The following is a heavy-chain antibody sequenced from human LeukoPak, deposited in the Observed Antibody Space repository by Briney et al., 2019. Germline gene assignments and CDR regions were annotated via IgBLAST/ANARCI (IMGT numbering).Heavy chain of an antibody. J-gene: IGHJ4*02. V-gene: IGHV3-15*01. D-gene: IGHD3-22*01. Sequence: GGSLRLSCAASGFTFSNAWMSWVRQAPGKGLEWVGRIKSKTDGGTTDYAAPVKGRFTISRDDSKNTLNLQMNSLKTEDTAVYYCTTDPERGYYDSSGYYLFDYWGQGTLVTVSS. CDR2: IKSKTDGGTT. CDR1: GFTFSNAW. CDR3: TTDPERGYYDSSGYYLFDY.